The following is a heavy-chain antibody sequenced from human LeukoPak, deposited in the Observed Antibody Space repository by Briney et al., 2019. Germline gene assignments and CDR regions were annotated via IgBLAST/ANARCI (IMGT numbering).Heavy chain of an antibody. D-gene: IGHD2-15*01. CDR1: GGSISSSSYY. CDR3: ARVLRLLDAFDI. J-gene: IGHJ3*02. CDR2: IYYSGST. Sequence: SETLSLTCTVSGGSISSSSYYWGWIRQPPGKGLEWIGSIYYSGSTYYNPSLKSRVTMSVDTSKNQFSLKLSSVTAADTAVYYCARVLRLLDAFDIWGQGTMVTVSS. V-gene: IGHV4-39*07.